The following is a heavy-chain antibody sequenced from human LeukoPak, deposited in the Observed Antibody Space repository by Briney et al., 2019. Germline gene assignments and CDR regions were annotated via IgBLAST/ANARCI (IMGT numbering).Heavy chain of an antibody. CDR3: ARGPGIAVAGTV. D-gene: IGHD6-19*01. CDR1: GFTFSSYA. Sequence: PGGSLRLSCAASGFTFSSYAMSWVRRAPGKGLEWVSVVSGSGGKTYYAGSVQGRFTISRDNSKSTPYLQMNSLRAEDTAVYYCARGPGIAVAGTVWGQGTLVTVSS. V-gene: IGHV3-23*01. J-gene: IGHJ4*02. CDR2: VSGSGGKT.